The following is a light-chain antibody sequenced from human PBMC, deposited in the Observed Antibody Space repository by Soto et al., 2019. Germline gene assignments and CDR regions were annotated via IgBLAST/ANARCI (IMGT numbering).Light chain of an antibody. V-gene: IGLV2-14*03. J-gene: IGLJ3*02. CDR3: ASYASGTSGV. CDR1: SSDVGGYTY. CDR2: DGT. Sequence: QSALTQPASVSGSPGQSITISCTGTSSDVGGYTYVSWYQHHPGKAPKLMIYDGTNRPSGVSNRFSGSKSGNTASLAISGLQAEDEADYYCASYASGTSGVFGGGTKLTVL.